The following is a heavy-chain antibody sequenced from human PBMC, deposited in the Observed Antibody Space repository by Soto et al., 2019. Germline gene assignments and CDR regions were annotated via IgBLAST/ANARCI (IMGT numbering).Heavy chain of an antibody. Sequence: EVQLVESGGGLVKPGGSLRLSCAASGFTFSSYSMNWVRQAPGKGLEWVSSISSSSSYIYYADSVKGRFTISRDNAKNSLYLQMNSLRADDTAVYYCARDKQWLVRGYYYGMDVWGQGTTVTVSS. CDR3: ARDKQWLVRGYYYGMDV. J-gene: IGHJ6*02. CDR1: GFTFSSYS. D-gene: IGHD6-19*01. V-gene: IGHV3-21*01. CDR2: ISSSSSYI.